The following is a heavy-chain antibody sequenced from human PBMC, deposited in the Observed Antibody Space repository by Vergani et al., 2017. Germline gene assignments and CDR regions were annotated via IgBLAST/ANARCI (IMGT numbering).Heavy chain of an antibody. Sequence: QVQRVQSGAEVKRPGSADKVSCKASGGTFSSFTISWVRQAPRQGLEWMGGNIPMFRTPTYAQQLQGRVTNSANESTTTAFTALSTVRSDDTAVYYCAKALISADAISDYYYRLDVWGQGTTVTVYS. D-gene: IGHD2/OR15-2a*01. J-gene: IGHJ6*02. CDR3: AKALISADAISDYYYRLDV. CDR1: GGTFSSFT. CDR2: NIPMFRTP. V-gene: IGHV1-69*12.